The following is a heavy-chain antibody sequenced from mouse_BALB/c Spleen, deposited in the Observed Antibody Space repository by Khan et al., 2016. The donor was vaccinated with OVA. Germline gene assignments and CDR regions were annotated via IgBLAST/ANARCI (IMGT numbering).Heavy chain of an antibody. CDR1: GFSLTNYG. CDR3: ARQPYYHYNVMDY. V-gene: IGHV2-6-1*01. J-gene: IGHJ4*01. D-gene: IGHD2-10*01. Sequence: QVQLKESGPGLVAPSQSLSITCTISGFSLTNYGVHWVRQPPGKGLEWLVVIWSDGSTTYNSALKSRLTITKDNSKSQAFLKMNSLQTDYTAIYFCARQPYYHYNVMDYWGQGISVTVSS. CDR2: IWSDGST.